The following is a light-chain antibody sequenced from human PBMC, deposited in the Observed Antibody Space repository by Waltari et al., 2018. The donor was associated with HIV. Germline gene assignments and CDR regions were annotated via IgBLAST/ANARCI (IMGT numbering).Light chain of an antibody. J-gene: IGLJ1*01. V-gene: IGLV2-14*01. CDR3: SSYTSSSTPYV. Sequence: ASVSGSPGQPITISCPGTSSDVGGYNYVSWYQQHPGKAPKLMIYEVSNRPSGVSNRFSGSKSGNTASLTISGLQAEDEADYYCSSYTSSSTPYVFGTGTKVIVL. CDR2: EVS. CDR1: SSDVGGYNY.